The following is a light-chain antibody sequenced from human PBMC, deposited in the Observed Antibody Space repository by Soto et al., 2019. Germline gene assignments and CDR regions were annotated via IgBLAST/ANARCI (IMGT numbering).Light chain of an antibody. CDR1: QSVSSSY. CDR2: GAS. J-gene: IGKJ1*01. Sequence: EIVLTQSPGTLSLSPGERATLSCRASQSVSSSYFAWYQQKPGQAPRLLIYGASSRATGIPDWFSGSGSGTDFTLTISRLEPEDLAVYYCQQYGSSRTFGQGTKVEIK. V-gene: IGKV3-20*01. CDR3: QQYGSSRT.